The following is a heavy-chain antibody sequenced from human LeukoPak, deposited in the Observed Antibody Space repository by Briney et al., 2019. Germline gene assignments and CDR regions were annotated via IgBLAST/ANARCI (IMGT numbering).Heavy chain of an antibody. CDR2: IYSGGST. J-gene: IGHJ4*02. Sequence: GGSLRLSCAASGFTVSSNYMSWVRQAPGKGLEWVSVIYSGGSTYYADSVKGRFTISRDNSKNTLYLQMNSLRAEDTAVYYCASGTLEAAFDYWGQGTLVTVSS. CDR3: ASGTLEAAFDY. D-gene: IGHD2-15*01. CDR1: GFTVSSNY. V-gene: IGHV3-53*01.